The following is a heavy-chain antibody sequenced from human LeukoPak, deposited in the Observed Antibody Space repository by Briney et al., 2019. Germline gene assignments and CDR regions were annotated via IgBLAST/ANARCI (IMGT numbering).Heavy chain of an antibody. CDR1: RFTFSTYA. J-gene: IGHJ4*02. CDR3: AKTSFSNYVGQFDY. D-gene: IGHD4-11*01. Sequence: GGSLRLSCAASRFTFSTYAMSWVRQAPGKGLEWVSAISGSGGSTYYADSVKGRFAISRDNPRNTLYLQTNSLRAEDTAVYYCAKTSFSNYVGQFDYWGQGTLVTVSS. CDR2: ISGSGGST. V-gene: IGHV3-23*01.